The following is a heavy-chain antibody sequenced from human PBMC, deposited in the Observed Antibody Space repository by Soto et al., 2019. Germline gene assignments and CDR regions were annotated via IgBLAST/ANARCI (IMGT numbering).Heavy chain of an antibody. CDR1: GGSISSSSYY. Sequence: QLQLQESGPGLVKPSETLSLTCTVSGGSISSSSYYWGWIRQPPGKVLEWIGRIYYSGSTYSNPSLKGRVTISVYTSKTQFSLKLSSVTAADTAVYYCARHLRMYRGSSGGLFDYWGQGTLVTVSS. J-gene: IGHJ4*02. CDR2: IYYSGST. CDR3: ARHLRMYRGSSGGLFDY. V-gene: IGHV4-39*01. D-gene: IGHD6-6*01.